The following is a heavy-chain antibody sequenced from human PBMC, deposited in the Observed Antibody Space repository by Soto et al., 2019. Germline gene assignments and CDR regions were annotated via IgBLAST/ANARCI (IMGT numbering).Heavy chain of an antibody. V-gene: IGHV6-1*01. J-gene: IGHJ3*02. D-gene: IGHD5-12*01. CDR1: RDSVSSNSAA. Sequence: SQTLSLTCAISRDSVSSNSAAWNWIRQSPSRGLEWLRRTYYRSKWYNDYAVSVKSRITINPDTSKNQFTLQLNSVTPEDTAVCAWARGPGGYDEGDFDIWGQGTMVTVSS. CDR3: ARGPGGYDEGDFDI. CDR2: TYYRSKWYN.